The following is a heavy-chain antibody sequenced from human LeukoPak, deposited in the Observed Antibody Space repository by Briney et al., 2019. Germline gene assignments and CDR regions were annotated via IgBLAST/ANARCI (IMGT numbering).Heavy chain of an antibody. D-gene: IGHD6-13*01. J-gene: IGHJ6*02. CDR3: ARAYYSIAAAGKIYYYGMDV. CDR2: IIPILGTA. V-gene: IGHV1-69*01. Sequence: SVKVSCKASGGTFSSYAISWVRQAPGQGLEWMGGIIPILGTANYAQKFQGRVTITADESTSTAYMELSSLRSEDTAVYYCARAYYSIAAAGKIYYYGMDVWGQGTTVTVSS. CDR1: GGTFSSYA.